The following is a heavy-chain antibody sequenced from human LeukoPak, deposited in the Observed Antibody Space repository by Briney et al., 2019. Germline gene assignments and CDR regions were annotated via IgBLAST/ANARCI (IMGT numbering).Heavy chain of an antibody. D-gene: IGHD4-17*01. Sequence: SETLSLSCTVSGGSISSGDYYWSWAREPRGKGLEWIGYIYYSGSTYYNPSLKSRVTISVDTSKNQFSLKLSSVTAADTVVYYGARNNSGDSHFDYWGQGTLVTVSS. V-gene: IGHV4-30-4*01. J-gene: IGHJ4*02. CDR2: IYYSGST. CDR3: ARNNSGDSHFDY. CDR1: GGSISSGDYY.